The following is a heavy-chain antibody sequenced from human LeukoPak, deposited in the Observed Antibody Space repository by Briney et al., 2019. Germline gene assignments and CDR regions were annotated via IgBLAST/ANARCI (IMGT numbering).Heavy chain of an antibody. CDR1: VFTSDDYA. V-gene: IGHV3-9*02. CDR3: AKDSGERGAYYFDY. D-gene: IGHD1-1*01. CDR2: ISWKSSSI. Sequence: GRSLRLSCAPSVFTSDDYAMHWVRQAPGKGLEWVSGISWKSSSIGYEDSVKGRFTISRDNAKNSLYLQMNSLRPEDTALYYCAKDSGERGAYYFDYWGQGTLVTVSS. J-gene: IGHJ4*02.